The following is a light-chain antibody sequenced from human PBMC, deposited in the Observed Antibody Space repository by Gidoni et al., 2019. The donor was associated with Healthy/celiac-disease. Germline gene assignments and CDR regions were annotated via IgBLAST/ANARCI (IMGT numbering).Light chain of an antibody. J-gene: IGKJ2*03. Sequence: IVLTQSPGTPSLSPGERATLSCRARQSFSSSYLAWYQQKPGQAPRLLIYGASSRATGNPDRFSGSGSGTDFTLTISRLEPEDFAVYYCQHRNSFGQGTKLEIK. CDR2: GAS. V-gene: IGKV3-20*01. CDR1: QSFSSSY. CDR3: QHRNS.